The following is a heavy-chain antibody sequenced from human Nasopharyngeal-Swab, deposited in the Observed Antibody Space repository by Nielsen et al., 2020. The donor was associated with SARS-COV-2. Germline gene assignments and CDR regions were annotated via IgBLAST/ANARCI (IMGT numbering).Heavy chain of an antibody. J-gene: IGHJ5*02. CDR1: GYTFTSYY. V-gene: IGHV1-46*01. CDR2: INPSGGST. D-gene: IGHD6-19*01. CDR3: ARESSSVAGTEVDWFDP. Sequence: ASVKVSCKASGYTFTSYYMHWVRQAPGQGLEWMGIINPSGGSTSYAQKFQGRVTMTRDTSTSTVYMELNSLRSEDTAVYYCARESSSVAGTEVDWFDPWGQGTLVTVSS.